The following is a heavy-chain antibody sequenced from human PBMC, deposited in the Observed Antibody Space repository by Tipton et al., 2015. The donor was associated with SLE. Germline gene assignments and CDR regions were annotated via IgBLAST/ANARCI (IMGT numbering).Heavy chain of an antibody. V-gene: IGHV4-61*02. CDR1: GGSISSGSYY. Sequence: TLSLTCTVSGGSISSGSYYWSWIRQPAGKGLEWIERIYTSGSTNYNPSLKSRVTISVDTSKNQFSLKLSSVTAADTAVYYCARTPAIAVAAHYFDYWGQGTLVTVSS. D-gene: IGHD6-19*01. J-gene: IGHJ4*02. CDR3: ARTPAIAVAAHYFDY. CDR2: IYTSGST.